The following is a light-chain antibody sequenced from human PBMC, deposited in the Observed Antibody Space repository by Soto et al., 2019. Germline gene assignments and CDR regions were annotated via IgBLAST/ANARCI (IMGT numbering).Light chain of an antibody. CDR2: KAS. J-gene: IGKJ1*01. Sequence: DIQMTQSPSTLSASVGDRVTISCRASRSISTSLAWYQQKPGKAPKVLIYKASSLESGVPSRCSGSGSGTEFTLTSSSLQPDDFATYYCQHCDSYWTFGQGTKVEI. CDR1: RSISTS. V-gene: IGKV1-5*03. CDR3: QHCDSYWT.